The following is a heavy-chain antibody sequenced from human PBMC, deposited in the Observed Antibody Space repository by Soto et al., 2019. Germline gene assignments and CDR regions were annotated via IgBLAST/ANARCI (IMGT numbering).Heavy chain of an antibody. Sequence: QVQLQESGPGPVKPSQTLSLTCTVSGGSISSGGYYWSWIRQHPGKGLEWIGYIYYSGSTYYNPSLKSRVTISVDTSKNQFSLKLSSVTAADTAVYYCARVRYCSGGSCLSGAFDIWGQGTMVTVSS. CDR1: GGSISSGGYY. V-gene: IGHV4-31*03. CDR3: ARVRYCSGGSCLSGAFDI. J-gene: IGHJ3*02. D-gene: IGHD2-15*01. CDR2: IYYSGST.